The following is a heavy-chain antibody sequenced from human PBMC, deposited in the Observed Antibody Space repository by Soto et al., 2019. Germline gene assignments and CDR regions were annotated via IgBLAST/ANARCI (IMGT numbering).Heavy chain of an antibody. D-gene: IGHD6-19*01. V-gene: IGHV3-30-3*01. CDR1: GFSFSTYA. CDR2: ISYDGDHK. J-gene: IGHJ6*02. Sequence: GGSLRLSCAASGFSFSTYAMHWVRQTPGKGLEWVAVISYDGDHKYYTDSVKGRFTISRDNSKNTLYLLMNSLRSEDTAVYYCAKDRGPSQWLVNLYYYYGMDVWGQGTTVTVSS. CDR3: AKDRGPSQWLVNLYYYYGMDV.